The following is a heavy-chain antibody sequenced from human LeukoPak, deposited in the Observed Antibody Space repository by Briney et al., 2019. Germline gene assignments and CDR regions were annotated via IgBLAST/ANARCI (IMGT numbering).Heavy chain of an antibody. CDR2: ISYDGSNK. D-gene: IGHD2-21*01. V-gene: IGHV3-30*03. Sequence: GGSLRLSCTASGFTFSSYGMHWVRQAPGKGLEWVAVISYDGSNKYYADSVKGRFTISRDNSKNTLYLQMNSLRDEDTAVYYCARDSYGPWGQGTLVTVSS. CDR3: ARDSYGP. CDR1: GFTFSSYG. J-gene: IGHJ5*02.